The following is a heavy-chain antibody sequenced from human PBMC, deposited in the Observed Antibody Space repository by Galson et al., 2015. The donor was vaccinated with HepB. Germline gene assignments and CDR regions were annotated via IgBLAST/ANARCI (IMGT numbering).Heavy chain of an antibody. CDR1: GFTFSSYS. Sequence: SLRLSCAASGFTFSSYSMNWVRQAPGKGLEWVSSISSSSSYIYYADSVKGRFTISRDNAKNSLYLQMNSLRAEDTAVYYCWGGSSYRDYMDVWGKGTTVTISS. CDR3: WGGSSYRDYMDV. J-gene: IGHJ6*03. D-gene: IGHD2-15*01. CDR2: ISSSSSYI. V-gene: IGHV3-21*01.